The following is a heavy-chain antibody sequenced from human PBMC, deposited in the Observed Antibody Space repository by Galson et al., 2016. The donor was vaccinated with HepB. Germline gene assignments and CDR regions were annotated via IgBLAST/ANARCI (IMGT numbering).Heavy chain of an antibody. CDR1: GGSINSDYN. CDR3: ARIPLGPVYGYFDY. V-gene: IGHV4-31*03. Sequence: TLSLTCTVSGGSINSDYNWTWLRQHPGKDLEWIGYIKDSGYTHYTPSLRGRVTMSVDTSKNHFSLTVNSVGAADTAVYYSARIPLGPVYGYFDYWGQGIMITVSS. J-gene: IGHJ4*02. CDR2: IKDSGYT. D-gene: IGHD4-17*01.